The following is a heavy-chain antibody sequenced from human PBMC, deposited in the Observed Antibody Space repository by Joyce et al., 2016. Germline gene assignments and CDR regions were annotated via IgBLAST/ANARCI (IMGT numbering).Heavy chain of an antibody. D-gene: IGHD3-3*01. Sequence: EVEVSESGGGLVQPGESLRLSCVGSDFVFQNDAMSWIRQAPGKGLEWCSTVSGLSRDPYYADAVKGRFTISRDNSKNILYLQMDSLRADDAAVYYCAKSSYDFWSGYFTGYFDAWGQGTLVTVSS. CDR3: AKSSYDFWSGYFTGYFDA. V-gene: IGHV3-23*01. J-gene: IGHJ4*02. CDR2: VSGLSRDP. CDR1: DFVFQNDA.